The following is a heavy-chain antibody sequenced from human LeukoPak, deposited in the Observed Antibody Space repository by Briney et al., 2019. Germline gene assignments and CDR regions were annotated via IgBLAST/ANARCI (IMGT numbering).Heavy chain of an antibody. CDR2: INTNSGGT. Sequence: GASVKVSCKASGYTFTGYYMHWVRQAPGQGLEWVGWINTNSGGTNYAQKFQGRVTMTRDTSISTAYMELSRLRSDDTAVYYCARGDGYYYYYYMDVWGKGTTVTVSS. V-gene: IGHV1-2*02. CDR1: GYTFTGYY. CDR3: ARGDGYYYYYYMDV. J-gene: IGHJ6*03.